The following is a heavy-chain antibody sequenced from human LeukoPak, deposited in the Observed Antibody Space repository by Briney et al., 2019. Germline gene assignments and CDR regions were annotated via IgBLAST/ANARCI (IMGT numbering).Heavy chain of an antibody. CDR1: GGSISSSS. Sequence: LSLTCTVSGGSISSSSYYWGWIRQPPGKGLEWMAVISYDGSNKYYADSVKGRFTISRDNSKNTLYLQMNSLRAEDTAVYYCARLGRYSYARYWGQGTLVTVSS. CDR3: ARLGRYSYARY. CDR2: ISYDGSNK. J-gene: IGHJ4*02. V-gene: IGHV3-30*03. D-gene: IGHD5-18*01.